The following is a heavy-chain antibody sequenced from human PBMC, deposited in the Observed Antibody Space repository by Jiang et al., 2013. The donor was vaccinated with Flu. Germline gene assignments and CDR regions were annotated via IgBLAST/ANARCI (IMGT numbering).Heavy chain of an antibody. Sequence: KPTQTLTLTCTFSGFSLSTSGVAVGWIRQPPGKALEWLALIDWDGDRRYTPSLKRRLTIRKDTSKNQVVLTMTNVDPVDTGTYYCAHHYYESSIAGATTFYFQRWGQGTLVSVSS. CDR1: GFSLSTSGVA. V-gene: IGHV2-5*02. CDR3: AHHYYESSIAGATTFYFQR. CDR2: IDWDGDR. D-gene: IGHD1-26*01. J-gene: IGHJ1*01.